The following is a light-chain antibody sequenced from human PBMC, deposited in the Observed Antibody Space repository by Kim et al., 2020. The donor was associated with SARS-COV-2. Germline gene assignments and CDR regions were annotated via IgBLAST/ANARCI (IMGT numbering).Light chain of an antibody. CDR1: QCVSSNY. Sequence: SPGGRVTPSCRASQCVSSNYLAWYQQRPGQAPRLLIYGASSRATGIPDRFSGSGSGTDFTLTITRLEPEDFAVYYCQQYSSSPATFGQGTKVDIK. CDR2: GAS. J-gene: IGKJ1*01. V-gene: IGKV3-20*01. CDR3: QQYSSSPAT.